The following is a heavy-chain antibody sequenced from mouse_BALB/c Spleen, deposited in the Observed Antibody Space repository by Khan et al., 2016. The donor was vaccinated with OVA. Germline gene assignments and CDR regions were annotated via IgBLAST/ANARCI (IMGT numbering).Heavy chain of an antibody. CDR2: IFPNNGGT. D-gene: IGHD1-2*01. Sequence: VQLQQSGPELVKPGASVRISCKTSGYTFTDFNLDWVKQSHGKSLEWIGYIFPNNGGTGYNQKFQTKATLTVDSSSSTAYMELRRLTSEDSAVYYCARSGYGAFAYWGQGTLVTVSA. J-gene: IGHJ3*01. V-gene: IGHV1S29*02. CDR1: GYTFTDFN. CDR3: ARSGYGAFAY.